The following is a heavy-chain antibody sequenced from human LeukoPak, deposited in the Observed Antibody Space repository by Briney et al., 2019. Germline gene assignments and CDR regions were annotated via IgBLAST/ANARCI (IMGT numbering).Heavy chain of an antibody. V-gene: IGHV1-18*01. D-gene: IGHD3-22*01. CDR1: GYTFTSYG. CDR3: ARDYDSSGYYHWYFDL. Sequence: ASVKVSCKASGYTFTSYGISWVRQAPGQGLEWMGWISAYNGNTNYAQKLQGRVTMTTDTSTSTAYMELRSLRSDDTAVYYCARDYDSSGYYHWYFDLWGRGTLVTVSS. CDR2: ISAYNGNT. J-gene: IGHJ2*01.